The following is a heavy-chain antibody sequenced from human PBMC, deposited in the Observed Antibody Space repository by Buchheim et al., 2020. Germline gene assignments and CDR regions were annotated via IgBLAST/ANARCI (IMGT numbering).Heavy chain of an antibody. J-gene: IGHJ6*03. CDR1: GFTFSSYS. V-gene: IGHV3-48*01. D-gene: IGHD3-3*01. CDR3: ARDFWSGYYGYYYYMDV. CDR2: ISSSSSTI. Sequence: EVQLVESGGGLVQPGGSLRLSCAASGFTFSSYSMNWVRQAPGKGLEWVSYISSSSSTIYYADSVKGRFTISRDNAKNSMYLQMNSLRAEDTAVYYCARDFWSGYYGYYYYMDVWGKGTT.